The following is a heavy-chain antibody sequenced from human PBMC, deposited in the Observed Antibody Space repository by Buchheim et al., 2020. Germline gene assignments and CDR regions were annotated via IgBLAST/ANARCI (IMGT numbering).Heavy chain of an antibody. V-gene: IGHV1-46*01. J-gene: IGHJ2*01. Sequence: QVQLVQSGAEVKKPGASVKVSCKASGYTFTSYYMHWVRQAPGQGLEWMGIINPSGGSTSYAQKFQGRVTRTRDTSTSTVYMELSSLRSEDTAVYYCARGAFLVVVGASDWYFDLWGRGTL. CDR2: INPSGGST. D-gene: IGHD2-21*01. CDR3: ARGAFLVVVGASDWYFDL. CDR1: GYTFTSYY.